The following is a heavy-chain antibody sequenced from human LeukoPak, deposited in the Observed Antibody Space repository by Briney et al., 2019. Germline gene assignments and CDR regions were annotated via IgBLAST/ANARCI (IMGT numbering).Heavy chain of an antibody. J-gene: IGHJ5*02. Sequence: SETLSLTCTVSGDSISSGHYWDWIRQPPGRGLEWIGSIHHSGSTWYNPSLKSRVTISLDTSQTQISLRVTSVTAADTAVYYCARGTDYYDSSGWLDPWGQGTLVTVSS. D-gene: IGHD3-22*01. CDR3: ARGTDYYDSSGWLDP. V-gene: IGHV4-38-2*02. CDR2: IHHSGST. CDR1: GDSISSGHY.